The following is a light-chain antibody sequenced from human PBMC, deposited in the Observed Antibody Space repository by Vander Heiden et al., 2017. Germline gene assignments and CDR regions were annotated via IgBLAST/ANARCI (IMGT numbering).Light chain of an antibody. Sequence: VMTQSPATLSVPPGERVTLSCRASQSISTDLAWYQQRPGQAPRLLIYDASTRDTGVPARFSGSGSGTEFTLTISSLQSEDFGVYYCQQCYNWPLITFGGGTKVEIK. V-gene: IGKV3-15*01. J-gene: IGKJ4*01. CDR2: DAS. CDR3: QQCYNWPLIT. CDR1: QSISTD.